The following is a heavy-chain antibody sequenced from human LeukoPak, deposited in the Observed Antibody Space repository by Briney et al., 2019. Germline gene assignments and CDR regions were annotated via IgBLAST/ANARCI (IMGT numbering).Heavy chain of an antibody. CDR3: AKEGLGGDFDY. V-gene: IGHV3-30-3*01. Sequence: PGRSLRLSCAASGLTFSSYAMHWVRQAPGKGLEWVAVISYDGSGKFYPDSVKGRFTISRDDSRNTLYLQMNSLRPEDTTLYHCAKEGLGGDFDYWGQGTLVTVSS. CDR2: ISYDGSGK. D-gene: IGHD3-16*01. J-gene: IGHJ4*02. CDR1: GLTFSSYA.